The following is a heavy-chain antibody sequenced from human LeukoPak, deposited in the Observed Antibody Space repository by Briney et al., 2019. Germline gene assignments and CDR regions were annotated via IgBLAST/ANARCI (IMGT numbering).Heavy chain of an antibody. Sequence: GGSLRLSCAASGFTFSSYGMLWVRPAPGKGLAWVAVMSYDGSNKYYADSVKGRFTISRDNSKNTLYLQMNSLRAEDTAVYYCAKDRNLVYYFDYWGQGTLVTVSS. CDR2: MSYDGSNK. V-gene: IGHV3-30*18. J-gene: IGHJ4*02. CDR3: AKDRNLVYYFDY. D-gene: IGHD1-14*01. CDR1: GFTFSSYG.